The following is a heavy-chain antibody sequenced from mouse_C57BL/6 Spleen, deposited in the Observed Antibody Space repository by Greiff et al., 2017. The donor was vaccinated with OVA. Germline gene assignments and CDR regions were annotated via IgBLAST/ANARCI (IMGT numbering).Heavy chain of an antibody. CDR3: ARGGAQATYFDY. J-gene: IGHJ2*01. D-gene: IGHD3-2*02. V-gene: IGHV1-22*01. CDR2: INPNNGGT. CDR1: GYTFTDYN. Sequence: VQLQQSGPELVKPGASVKMSCKASGYTFTDYNMHWVKQSHGKSLEWIGYINPNNGGTSYNQKFKGKATLTVNKSSSTAYMELRSLTSEDSAVYYCARGGAQATYFDYWGQGTTLTVSS.